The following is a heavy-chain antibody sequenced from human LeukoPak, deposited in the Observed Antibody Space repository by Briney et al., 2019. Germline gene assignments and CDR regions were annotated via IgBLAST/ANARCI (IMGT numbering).Heavy chain of an antibody. CDR2: ISSSGSTI. CDR1: GFRFSSYE. CDR3: ARIHKLGILAHFDY. Sequence: GGSRRLSCAASGFRFSSYEMNWVRQAPGKGLEWVSYISSSGSTIYYADSVKGRFTLSRVNAKNSLYLQMNSLRAEDTAVYYCARIHKLGILAHFDYWGQGTLVTVSS. J-gene: IGHJ4*02. D-gene: IGHD7-27*01. V-gene: IGHV3-48*03.